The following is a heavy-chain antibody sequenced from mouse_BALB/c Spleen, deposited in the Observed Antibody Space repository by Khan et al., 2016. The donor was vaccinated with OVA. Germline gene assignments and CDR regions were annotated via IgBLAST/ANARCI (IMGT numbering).Heavy chain of an antibody. V-gene: IGHV3-8*02. CDR2: ITYSGNT. J-gene: IGHJ4*01. CDR1: GVSITSGF. D-gene: IGHD2-12*01. Sequence: EVQLQESGPSLVKPSQTLSLTCSVTGVSITSGFWNWIRKFPGNKFEYLGYITYSGNTYYNPSLKSRISFTRDTSKSQYFLQLNSVTTEDTATYVCARSYCSWAMDYWGQGTSVTVSS. CDR3: ARSYCSWAMDY.